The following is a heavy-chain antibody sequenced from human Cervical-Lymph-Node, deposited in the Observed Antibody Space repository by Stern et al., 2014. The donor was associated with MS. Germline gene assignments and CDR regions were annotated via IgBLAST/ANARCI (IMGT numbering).Heavy chain of an antibody. J-gene: IGHJ4*02. V-gene: IGHV3-21*01. CDR1: GFTLNTYS. Sequence: EVQLAESGGGLVKPGGSLRLSCAASGFTLNTYSMNWVRQAPGKGLEWVSSISCSSSDIFYADSVKGRFTVSRDNGKNSLYLQMNSLRAEDTAVYYCARDWFLDYWGRGTLVTVSS. CDR3: ARDWFLDY. CDR2: ISCSSSDI. D-gene: IGHD3-10*01.